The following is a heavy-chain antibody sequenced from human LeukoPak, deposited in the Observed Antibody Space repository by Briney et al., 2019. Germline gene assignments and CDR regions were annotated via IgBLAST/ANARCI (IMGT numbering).Heavy chain of an antibody. CDR3: ARDGDYYDSTYYFDY. CDR1: GFTFSSYG. CDR2: IWYDGSNK. V-gene: IGHV3-33*01. Sequence: GRSLRLSCAASGFTFSSYGMHWVRQAPGKGLEWVAVIWYDGSNKYYADSVKGRFTISRYNSKNTLYLQMNSLRAEDTAVYYCARDGDYYDSTYYFDYWGQGTLVTVSS. D-gene: IGHD3-22*01. J-gene: IGHJ4*02.